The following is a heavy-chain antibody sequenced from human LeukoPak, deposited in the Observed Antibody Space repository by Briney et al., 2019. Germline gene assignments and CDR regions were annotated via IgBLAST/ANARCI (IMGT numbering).Heavy chain of an antibody. J-gene: IGHJ4*02. V-gene: IGHV4-31*03. D-gene: IGHD3-10*01. CDR2: IYYSGST. CDR3: ARDSYYGSGSYLY. CDR1: GGSISSGGYY. Sequence: PSETPSLTCTVSGGSISSGGYYWSWIRQHPGKGLEWIGYIYYSGSTYYNPSLKSRVTISVDTSKNQFSLKLSSVTAADTAVYYCARDSYYGSGSYLYWGQGTLVTVSS.